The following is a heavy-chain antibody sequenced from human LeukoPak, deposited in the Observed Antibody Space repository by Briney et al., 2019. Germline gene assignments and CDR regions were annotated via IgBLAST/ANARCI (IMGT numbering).Heavy chain of an antibody. CDR3: APIFFDIP. Sequence: GGSLRLSCAGSGFTFSSYNMNWVRQAPGKGLEWISYINSGSSTIYYADSVKGRFTISRDNAKNSLYLQMNSLTAEDTAVYYGAPIFFDIPWGEGTLVTVSS. J-gene: IGHJ5*02. V-gene: IGHV3-48*01. CDR2: INSGSSTI. CDR1: GFTFSSYN. D-gene: IGHD2/OR15-2a*01.